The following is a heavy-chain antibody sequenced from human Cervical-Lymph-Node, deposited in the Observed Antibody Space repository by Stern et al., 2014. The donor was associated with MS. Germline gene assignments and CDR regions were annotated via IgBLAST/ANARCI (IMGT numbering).Heavy chain of an antibody. V-gene: IGHV4-39*01. D-gene: IGHD2-8*02. J-gene: IGHJ4*02. CDR1: GDSISSYTHY. Sequence: VQLVESGPGLVKPSETLSLTCAVSGDSISSYTHYWGWIRQPPGKGLEWIGSVYYSGPTYYTPSLKSPVTISVATSKNHFSLGLNSVTAADTAVYYCAKHACTGAACPFDLWGQGTLVTVSS. CDR2: VYYSGPT. CDR3: AKHACTGAACPFDL.